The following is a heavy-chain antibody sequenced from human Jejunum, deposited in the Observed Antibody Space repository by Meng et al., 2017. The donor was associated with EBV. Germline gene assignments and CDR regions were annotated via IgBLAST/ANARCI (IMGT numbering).Heavy chain of an antibody. D-gene: IGHD3-16*01. CDR3: ARDSRGHYAHAKVSDY. CDR1: GSTFTSYG. V-gene: IGHV1-18*01. CDR2: IPGYNGNE. Sequence: QVQLAQSGVEVKQPMPSVTVSCTTSGSTFTSYGIGWGRQAPRHGPERMRGIPGYNGNEKYTPNLPGRVTMTTDTNASTEYLELMSMSSDDPAVYYCARDSRGHYAHAKVSDYWGQGTLVTVSS. J-gene: IGHJ4*02.